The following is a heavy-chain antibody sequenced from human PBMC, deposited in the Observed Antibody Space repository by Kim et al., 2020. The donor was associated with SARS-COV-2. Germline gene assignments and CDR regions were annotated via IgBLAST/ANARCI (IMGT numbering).Heavy chain of an antibody. J-gene: IGHJ4*02. V-gene: IGHV3-7*03. CDR1: GSTFSSYW. CDR3: ARFGNSDFDY. CDR2: IKQDGSEK. Sequence: GGSLRLSCAASGSTFSSYWMSWVRQAPGKGLEWVANIKQDGSEKYYVDSVKGRFTISRDNAKNSLYLQMNSLRAEDTAVYYCARFGNSDFDYWGQGTLVTVSS. D-gene: IGHD4-4*01.